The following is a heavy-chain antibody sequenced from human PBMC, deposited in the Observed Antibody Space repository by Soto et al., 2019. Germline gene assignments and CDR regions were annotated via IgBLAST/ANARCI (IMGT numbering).Heavy chain of an antibody. V-gene: IGHV4-30-2*01. CDR3: ARGGGSDSFDY. Sequence: LSLTCTVSGASITFGGYSWSWILQTPGKGLEWIGYINHLETTFYNPSFESRLTLSIDRAKNQFSLKLHSMSAADRAVYFCARGGGSDSFDYWGQGILVTVSS. D-gene: IGHD1-26*01. CDR2: INHLETT. J-gene: IGHJ4*02. CDR1: GASITFGGYS.